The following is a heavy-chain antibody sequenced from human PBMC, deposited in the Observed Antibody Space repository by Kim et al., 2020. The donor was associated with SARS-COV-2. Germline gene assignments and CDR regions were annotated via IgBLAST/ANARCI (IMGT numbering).Heavy chain of an antibody. V-gene: IGHV3-33*06. CDR3: AKAQSLGFGELLQYYYYGGEV. D-gene: IGHD3-10*01. CDR2: IWYDGSNK. J-gene: IGHJ6*02. Sequence: GGSLRLSCAASGFTFSSYGMHWVRQAPGKGLEWVAVIWYDGSNKYYADSVKGRFTISRDNSKNTLYLQMNSLRAEDTAVYYCAKAQSLGFGELLQYYYYGGEVWAQGPAVSVS. CDR1: GFTFSSYG.